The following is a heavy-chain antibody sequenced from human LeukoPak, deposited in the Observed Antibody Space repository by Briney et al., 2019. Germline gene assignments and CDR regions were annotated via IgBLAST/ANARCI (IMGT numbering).Heavy chain of an antibody. V-gene: IGHV1-2*06. J-gene: IGHJ4*02. Sequence: ASVKVSCKASRYTFTGYYMHWVRQAPGQGLEWMGRINPNSGGTNYAQKFQGRVTMTRDASISTAYMELSRLRSDDTAVYYCARGRRMVRGVIIVYYFDYWGQGTLVTVSS. CDR2: INPNSGGT. CDR1: RYTFTGYY. CDR3: ARGRRMVRGVIIVYYFDY. D-gene: IGHD3-10*01.